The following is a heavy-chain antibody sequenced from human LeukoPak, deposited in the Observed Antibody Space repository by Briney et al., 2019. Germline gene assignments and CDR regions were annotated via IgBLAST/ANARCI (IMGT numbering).Heavy chain of an antibody. CDR2: IYYSGST. V-gene: IGHV4-31*03. CDR3: ARGDYYDSSGPQGWFDP. Sequence: SETLSLTCTVSGGSISSGGYYWSWIRQHPGKGLEWIGYIYYSGSTYYNPSLESRVTISVDTSKNQFSLKLSSVTAADTAVYYCARGDYYDSSGPQGWFDPWGQGTLVTVSS. J-gene: IGHJ5*02. D-gene: IGHD3-22*01. CDR1: GGSISSGGYY.